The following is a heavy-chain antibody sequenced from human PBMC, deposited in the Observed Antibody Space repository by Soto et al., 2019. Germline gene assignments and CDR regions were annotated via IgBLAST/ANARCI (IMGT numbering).Heavy chain of an antibody. J-gene: IGHJ4*02. CDR1: GFTFRSYA. CDR2: ISGSSGST. V-gene: IGHV3-23*01. Sequence: EVQLLESGGGLVQPGGSLRLSCAASGFTFRSYAMSWVRQAPGKGLEWVSGISGSSGSTYYADSVKGRFTISRDNSKNTLLLQMNSLRAEDTAMYYCAKDRESSTAPRGGCDYWGQGTLVTVSS. CDR3: AKDRESSTAPRGGCDY. D-gene: IGHD6-6*01.